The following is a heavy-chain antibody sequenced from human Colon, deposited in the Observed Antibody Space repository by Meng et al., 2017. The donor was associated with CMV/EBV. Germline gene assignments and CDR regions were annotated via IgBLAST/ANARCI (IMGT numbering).Heavy chain of an antibody. D-gene: IGHD3-3*01. CDR1: GFTVSNNY. V-gene: IGHV3-53*01. CDR2: IYDSGDI. CDR3: AKGSLEWLYYGMDV. Sequence: GGSLRLSCAASGFTVSNNYMNWVRQAPGKGLEWVSVIYDSGDIYYADSVKGRFNISRDDSKNMLYMQMKSLKTQDTAVYYCAKGSLEWLYYGMDVWGQGTTVTVSS. J-gene: IGHJ6*02.